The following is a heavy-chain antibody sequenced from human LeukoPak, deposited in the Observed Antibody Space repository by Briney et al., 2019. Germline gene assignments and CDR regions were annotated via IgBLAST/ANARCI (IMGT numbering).Heavy chain of an antibody. D-gene: IGHD3-3*01. Sequence: SETLSLTCTVSGGSISSYYWSWIRQPPGKGLEWIGYIYYSGSTNYNPSLKSRVTISVDTSKNQFSPKLSSVTAADTAVYYCARSASAYYDFWSGYYLPHSNWFDPWGQGTLVTVSS. J-gene: IGHJ5*02. V-gene: IGHV4-59*01. CDR1: GGSISSYY. CDR2: IYYSGST. CDR3: ARSASAYYDFWSGYYLPHSNWFDP.